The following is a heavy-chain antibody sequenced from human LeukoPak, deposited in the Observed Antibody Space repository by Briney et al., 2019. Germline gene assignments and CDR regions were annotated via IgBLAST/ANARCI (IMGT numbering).Heavy chain of an antibody. CDR1: GFIFSDYA. V-gene: IGHV3-23*01. D-gene: IGHD6-19*01. CDR3: ASETYSSGPSSPSN. J-gene: IGHJ4*02. Sequence: GGSLRLSCATSGFIFSDYAMTWVRQAPGKGLEWVSDISGDGGKTYSADSVKGRFTISRDNSKNTLYLQMNSLRAEDTAVYYCASETYSSGPSSPSNWGQGTLVTVSS. CDR2: ISGDGGKT.